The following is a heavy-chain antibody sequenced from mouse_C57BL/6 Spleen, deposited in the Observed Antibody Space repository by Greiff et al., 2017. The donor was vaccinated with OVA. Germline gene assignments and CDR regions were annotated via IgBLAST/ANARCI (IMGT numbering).Heavy chain of an antibody. CDR2: INPSSGYA. D-gene: IGHD2-4*01. CDR1: GYTFTSYW. J-gene: IGHJ1*03. V-gene: IGHV1-7*01. CDR3: ARDYDYWYFDV. Sequence: VQLQQSGAELAKPGASVKLSCKASGYTFTSYWMHLVKQRPGQGLEWIGYINPSSGYAKYNQKFKDKATLTADKSSSTAYMQLSSLTYEDSAVYYCARDYDYWYFDVWGTGTTVTVSS.